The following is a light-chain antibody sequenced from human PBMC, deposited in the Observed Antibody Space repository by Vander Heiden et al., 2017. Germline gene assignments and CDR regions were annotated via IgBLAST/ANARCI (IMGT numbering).Light chain of an antibody. V-gene: IGKV3-20*01. CDR1: QGIGSSY. CDR2: AAS. Sequence: VLTQSPGTLSLSPGERGTLSCRASQGIGSSYLAWDQHKPGQAPRLRIYAASRRAAGIQDRFSGSGSGTDFTRTSSRVEPDDFEVHDGHQYGAFGQGTMVEIK. J-gene: IGKJ1*01. CDR3: HQYGA.